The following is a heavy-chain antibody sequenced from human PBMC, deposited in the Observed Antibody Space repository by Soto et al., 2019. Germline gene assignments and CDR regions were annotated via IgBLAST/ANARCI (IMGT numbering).Heavy chain of an antibody. CDR3: ARGRKQGEPADLLYS. V-gene: IGHV1-46*01. Sequence: ASVKVTCKASGYTFTSYYMHWVRQAPGQGLEWMGIINPTGGSTSYAQKFQGRVIMTRDMSTSTVYMEVSSLRSEDTAVYYCARGRKQGEPADLLYSWSQGTLVTGSA. J-gene: IGHJ4*02. D-gene: IGHD2-15*01. CDR2: INPTGGST. CDR1: GYTFTSYY.